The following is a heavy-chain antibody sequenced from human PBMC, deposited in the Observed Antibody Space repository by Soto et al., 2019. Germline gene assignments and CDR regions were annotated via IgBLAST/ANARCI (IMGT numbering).Heavy chain of an antibody. Sequence: EVQLVESGGGLVQPGGSLKLSCAASGFTFSGYAMHWVRQASGKGLEWVGRIRSKANSYATAYAESVKGRFTISRDDSKNTSYLQMNSLKTEDTGGYYCTRRGGSYNFDYWGQGTLVTVSS. CDR2: IRSKANSYAT. CDR1: GFTFSGYA. J-gene: IGHJ4*02. D-gene: IGHD1-26*01. V-gene: IGHV3-73*02. CDR3: TRRGGSYNFDY.